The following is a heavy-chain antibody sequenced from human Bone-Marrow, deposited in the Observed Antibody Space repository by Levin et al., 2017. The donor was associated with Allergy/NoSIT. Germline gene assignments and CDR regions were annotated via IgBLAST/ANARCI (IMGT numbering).Heavy chain of an antibody. J-gene: IGHJ6*03. V-gene: IGHV1-69*06. CDR2: LIPMFGTV. CDR3: AREYSDCRSTSCQNFYYFMDV. D-gene: IGHD2-2*01. Sequence: GASVKVSCKASGDSFSRYSISWVRQAPGQGLEWMGGLIPMFGTVNYAQKLQGRVTISADRSTSTAYLELSSLRSDDTAVYYCAREYSDCRSTSCQNFYYFMDVWGNGTTVVVSS. CDR1: GDSFSRYS.